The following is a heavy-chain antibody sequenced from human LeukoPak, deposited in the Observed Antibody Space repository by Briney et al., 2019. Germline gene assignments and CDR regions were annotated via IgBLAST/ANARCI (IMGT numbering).Heavy chain of an antibody. Sequence: HAGGSLRLSCAASGFTFSSYWMHWVRQAPGRGLVWVSRIYIDGSTTSYADSVKGRFTTSRDNAKNTLYLQMNSLRVEDTAVYYCARGEYAFDYWGQGTLVTVSS. CDR1: GFTFSSYW. V-gene: IGHV3-74*01. CDR3: ARGEYAFDY. J-gene: IGHJ4*02. CDR2: IYIDGSTT. D-gene: IGHD3-10*01.